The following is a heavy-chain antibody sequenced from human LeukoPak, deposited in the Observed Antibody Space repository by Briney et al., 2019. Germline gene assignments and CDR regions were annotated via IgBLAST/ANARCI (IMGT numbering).Heavy chain of an antibody. Sequence: SETLSLTCTVSGGSISSGGYYWSWIRQPPGKGLEWIGYIYHSGSTYYNPSLKSRVTISVDRSKNQFSLKLSSVTAADTAVYYCAREAVDTAMVTWGQGTLVTVSS. CDR1: GGSISSGGYY. J-gene: IGHJ4*02. D-gene: IGHD5-18*01. V-gene: IGHV4-30-2*01. CDR2: IYHSGST. CDR3: AREAVDTAMVT.